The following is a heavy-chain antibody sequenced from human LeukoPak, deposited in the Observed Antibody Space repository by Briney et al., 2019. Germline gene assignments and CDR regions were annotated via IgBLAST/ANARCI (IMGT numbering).Heavy chain of an antibody. CDR3: AKDLDIVVVPAATGAFDI. CDR2: IRYDGSNK. CDR1: GFTFSSYG. J-gene: IGHJ3*02. Sequence: PGGSLRLSCAASGFTFSSYGMHWVRQAPGKGLEWVAFIRYDGSNKYYADSVKGRFTISRDNSKNTLYLQMNSLRAEDTAVYYCAKDLDIVVVPAATGAFDIWGQGTMVTVSS. V-gene: IGHV3-30*02. D-gene: IGHD2-2*03.